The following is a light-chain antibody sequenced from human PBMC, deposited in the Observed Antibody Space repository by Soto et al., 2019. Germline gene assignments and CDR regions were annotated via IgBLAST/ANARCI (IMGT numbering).Light chain of an antibody. CDR3: SSYAGSNNFV. V-gene: IGLV2-8*01. J-gene: IGLJ2*01. Sequence: QSALTQPPSASGSPGQSVTISCTGTSSDVGVYNYVSWYQQYPGKAPKLMIYEVNKRPSGVPDRFSGSKSGNTASLTVSGLQTEDEADYYCSSYAGSNNFVFGGGTKVTVL. CDR1: SSDVGVYNY. CDR2: EVN.